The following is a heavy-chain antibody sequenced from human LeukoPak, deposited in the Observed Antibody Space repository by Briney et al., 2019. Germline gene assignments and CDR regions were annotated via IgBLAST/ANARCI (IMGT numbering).Heavy chain of an antibody. CDR2: ISSSGSTI. Sequence: GGSLRLSCAASGFTFSSYEMNWVRQAPGKGLEWVSYISSSGSTIYYADSVKGRFTISRDNAKNSLYLQMNSLRAEDTAVYYCAREVATTPGHWFDSWGQGTLVTVSS. CDR1: GFTFSSYE. J-gene: IGHJ5*01. V-gene: IGHV3-48*03. D-gene: IGHD5-12*01. CDR3: AREVATTPGHWFDS.